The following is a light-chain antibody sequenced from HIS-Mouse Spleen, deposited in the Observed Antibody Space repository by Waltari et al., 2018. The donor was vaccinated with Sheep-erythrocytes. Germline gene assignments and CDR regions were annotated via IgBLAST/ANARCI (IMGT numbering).Light chain of an antibody. Sequence: QSALTQPPSASGSPGQSVTISCTGTSSDVGGYNYVSWYQQHPGKAPKLMIYEVSKRPSGVPARFSGSKSGNTASLTVSGLQAEDEADDYCSSYAGSNNWVFGGGTKLTVL. V-gene: IGLV2-8*01. J-gene: IGLJ3*02. CDR3: SSYAGSNNWV. CDR1: SSDVGGYNY. CDR2: EVS.